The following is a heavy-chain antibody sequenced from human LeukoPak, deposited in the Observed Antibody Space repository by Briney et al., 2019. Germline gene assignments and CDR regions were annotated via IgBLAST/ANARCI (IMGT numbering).Heavy chain of an antibody. V-gene: IGHV4-31*03. J-gene: IGHJ3*02. D-gene: IGHD3-22*01. CDR1: GGSISSGGYY. Sequence: SETLSLTCTVSGGSISSGGYYWSWLRQHPGKGLEWIGYIYYSGSTYYNPSLKSRVTISVDTSKNQFSLRLSSATAADTAVYYCARLTHYYDSSGYYDAFDIWGQGTMLTVSP. CDR3: ARLTHYYDSSGYYDAFDI. CDR2: IYYSGST.